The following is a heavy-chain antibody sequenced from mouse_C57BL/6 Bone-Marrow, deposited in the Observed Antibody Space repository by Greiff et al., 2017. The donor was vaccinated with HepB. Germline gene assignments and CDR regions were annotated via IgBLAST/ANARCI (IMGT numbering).Heavy chain of an antibody. CDR1: GYTFTSYW. CDR2: IHPNSGST. J-gene: IGHJ2*01. V-gene: IGHV1-64*01. CDR3: ASTTYFEPDY. D-gene: IGHD2-10*01. Sequence: QVQLKESGAELVKPGASVKLSCKASGYTFTSYWMHWVKQRPGQGLEWIGMIHPNSGSTNYNEKFKSKATLTVDKSSSTAYMQLSSLTSEDSAVYYCASTTYFEPDYWGQGTTLTVSS.